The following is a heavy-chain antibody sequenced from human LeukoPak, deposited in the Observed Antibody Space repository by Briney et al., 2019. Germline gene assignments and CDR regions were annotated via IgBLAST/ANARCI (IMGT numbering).Heavy chain of an antibody. CDR2: IYYSGST. CDR3: ARAPYSSGWYRAWYFDL. J-gene: IGHJ2*01. D-gene: IGHD6-19*01. V-gene: IGHV4-59*01. CDR1: GGSISSYY. Sequence: SETLSLTCTVSGGSISSYYWSWIRQPPGKGLGWLGYIYYSGSTNYNPSLKSRVTISVDTSKNQFSLKLSSVTAADTAVYYCARAPYSSGWYRAWYFDLWGRGTLVTVSS.